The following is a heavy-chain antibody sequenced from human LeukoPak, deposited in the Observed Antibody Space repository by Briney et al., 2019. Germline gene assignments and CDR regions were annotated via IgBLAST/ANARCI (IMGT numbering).Heavy chain of an antibody. CDR3: AKDRTYYYGSGTEALFDY. Sequence: SETLSLTCAVYGGSFSGYYWSWIRQPPGKGLEWIGEINHSGSTNYNPSLKSRVTISVDTSKNQFSLKLSSVTAADTAVYYCAKDRTYYYGSGTEALFDYWGQGTLVTVSS. CDR1: GGSFSGYY. D-gene: IGHD3-10*01. V-gene: IGHV4-34*01. J-gene: IGHJ4*02. CDR2: INHSGST.